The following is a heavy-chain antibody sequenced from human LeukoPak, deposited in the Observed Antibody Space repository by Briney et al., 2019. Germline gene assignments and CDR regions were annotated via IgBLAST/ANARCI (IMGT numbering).Heavy chain of an antibody. V-gene: IGHV4-59*01. CDR2: IYYSGST. CDR3: ARGVTMVRGVSTWFDP. CDR1: GGSFSGYY. J-gene: IGHJ5*02. D-gene: IGHD3-10*01. Sequence: SETLSLTCAVYGGSFSGYYWTWIRQTPGKGLEWIGYIYYSGSTNYNPSLKSRVTISVDTSKNQFSLKLSSVTAADTAVYYCARGVTMVRGVSTWFDPWGQGTLVTVSS.